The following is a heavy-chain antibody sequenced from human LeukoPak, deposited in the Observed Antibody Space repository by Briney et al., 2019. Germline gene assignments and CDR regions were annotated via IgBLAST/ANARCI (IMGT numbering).Heavy chain of an antibody. CDR2: IKQDGSDK. Sequence: GGSLKLSRAASGFTFSGSAMHWVRQAPGKGLEWVANIKQDGSDKYYVDSVKGRFTISRDNAKNSLYLQMNSLRAEDTAVYYCASVQKLGFWGQGTLVTVSS. J-gene: IGHJ4*02. D-gene: IGHD6-13*01. CDR3: ASVQKLGF. V-gene: IGHV3-7*01. CDR1: GFTFSGSA.